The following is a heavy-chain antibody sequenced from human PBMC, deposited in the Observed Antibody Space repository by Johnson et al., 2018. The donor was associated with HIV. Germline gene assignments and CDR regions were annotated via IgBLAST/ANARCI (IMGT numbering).Heavy chain of an antibody. V-gene: IGHV3-30*02. CDR2: IPYDANNK. Sequence: VQLVESGGGVVQPGGSLRLSCAASGFTLNNYGMHWVRQAPGRGLEWVTSIPYDANNKYYADSVKGRFTISRDNSKNTLYLQMNSLRAEDTAVYYCARGGYYYDSYDAFDIWGQGTMVTVSS. CDR3: ARGGYYYDSYDAFDI. CDR1: GFTLNNYG. J-gene: IGHJ3*02. D-gene: IGHD3-22*01.